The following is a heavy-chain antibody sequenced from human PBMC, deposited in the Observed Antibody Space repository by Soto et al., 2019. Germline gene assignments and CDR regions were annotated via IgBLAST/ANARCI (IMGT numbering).Heavy chain of an antibody. V-gene: IGHV4-39*07. CDR3: ARVAFGPIDY. CDR1: GGSISSSSYY. CDR2: IYYSGST. Sequence: TSETLSLTCTVSGGSISSSSYYWGWIRQPPGKGLEWIGSIYYSGSTYYNPSLKSRVTISIDTSKNQFSLKLTSVTSADTAVYFCARVAFGPIDYWGQGTLVTVSS. J-gene: IGHJ4*02. D-gene: IGHD3-16*01.